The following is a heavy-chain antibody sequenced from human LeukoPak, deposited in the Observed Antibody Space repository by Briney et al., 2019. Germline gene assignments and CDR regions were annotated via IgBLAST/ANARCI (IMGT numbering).Heavy chain of an antibody. V-gene: IGHV3-30-3*01. D-gene: IGHD3-9*01. Sequence: PGGSLRLSCAASGFTFSSYAMHWVRQAPGKGLEWVAVISYDGSNKYYADSVKGRFTISRDNSKNTLYLQMDTLRVEDTAVYYCTRDLMDYDVLTGLHHYYMDVWGQGTTVTVSS. CDR3: TRDLMDYDVLTGLHHYYMDV. CDR1: GFTFSSYA. J-gene: IGHJ6*02. CDR2: ISYDGSNK.